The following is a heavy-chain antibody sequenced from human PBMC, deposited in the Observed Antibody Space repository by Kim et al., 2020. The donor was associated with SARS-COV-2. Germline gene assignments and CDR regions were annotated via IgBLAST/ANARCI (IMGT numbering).Heavy chain of an antibody. D-gene: IGHD6-6*01. CDR3: ARGQLAPFDY. CDR2: INPNSGGT. CDR1: GYTFTGYY. Sequence: ASVKVSCKASGYTFTGYYMHWVRQAPGQGLEWMGRINPNSGGTNYAQKFQGTVTMTRYTSITTAYMELSSLRSDDTAMYYCARGQLAPFDYWGQGTLVTV. V-gene: IGHV1-2*06. J-gene: IGHJ4*02.